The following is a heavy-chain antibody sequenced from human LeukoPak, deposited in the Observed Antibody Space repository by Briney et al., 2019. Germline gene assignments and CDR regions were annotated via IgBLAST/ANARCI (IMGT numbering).Heavy chain of an antibody. CDR2: INHSGST. J-gene: IGHJ5*02. D-gene: IGHD5-18*01. V-gene: IGHV4-34*01. CDR1: GGSFSGYY. Sequence: SATLSLTCAVYGGSFSGYYWSWIRQPPGKGLEWIGEINHSGSTNYNPSLKSRVTISVDTSKNQFSLKLSSVTAADTAVYYCARRPRGYSYGWFDPWGQGTLVTVSS. CDR3: ARRPRGYSYGWFDP.